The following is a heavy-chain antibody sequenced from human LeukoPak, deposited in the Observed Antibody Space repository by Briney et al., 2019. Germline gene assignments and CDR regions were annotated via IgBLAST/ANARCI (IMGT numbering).Heavy chain of an antibody. J-gene: IGHJ5*02. CDR1: GGTFSSYA. Sequence: ASVKVSCKASGGTFSSYAISWVRQAPGQGLEWMGGIIPIFGTANYAQKFQGRVTITADESTSTAYMELSSLRSEDTAVYYCARAFPYYDFWSGYWNNWFDPWGQGTLVTVSS. CDR2: IIPIFGTA. V-gene: IGHV1-69*01. D-gene: IGHD3-3*01. CDR3: ARAFPYYDFWSGYWNNWFDP.